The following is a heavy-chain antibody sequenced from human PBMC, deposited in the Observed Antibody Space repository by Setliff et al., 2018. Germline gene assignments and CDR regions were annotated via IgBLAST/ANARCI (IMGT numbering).Heavy chain of an antibody. CDR2: MDPNSGNT. V-gene: IGHV1-8*03. D-gene: IGHD3-22*01. Sequence: ASVKVSCKASGYTFMSYDINWVRQATGQGLEWVGWMDPNSGNTAYGRKFQDRVTIARNTSISTAYMELSSLRSEDTAVYYCARGRASGGYFEVWYSDLWGRGTLVTVSS. CDR3: ARGRASGGYFEVWYSDL. CDR1: GYTFMSYD. J-gene: IGHJ2*01.